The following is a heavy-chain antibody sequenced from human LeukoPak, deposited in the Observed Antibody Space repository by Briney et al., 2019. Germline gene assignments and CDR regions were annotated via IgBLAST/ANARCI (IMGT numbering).Heavy chain of an antibody. V-gene: IGHV4-34*01. CDR1: GFSFSGYY. D-gene: IGHD3-16*01. Sequence: PSETLSLTCAVYGFSFSGYYWSWVRQPPGKGLEWIGEINHSGSTYYNASLKSRVTISVDTSKNQLSLKLTSVTAAERAVYYWAIGERITFTGVIAWGEGTLVSASA. CDR2: INHSGST. J-gene: IGHJ1*01. CDR3: AIGERITFTGVIA.